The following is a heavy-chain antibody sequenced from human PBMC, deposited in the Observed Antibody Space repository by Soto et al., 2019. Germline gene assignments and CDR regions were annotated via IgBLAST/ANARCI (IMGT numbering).Heavy chain of an antibody. D-gene: IGHD1-26*01. CDR3: ARAEYSGTVVAY. CDR1: RDSINEYY. Sequence: SETLSLTCTVSRDSINEYYWSWIRQPPGKGLEWIGYVYYTATTNYNPSPRSRVTISVDTSKNQFSLRLSSVTAADTAMYYCARAEYSGTVVAYWGQGTLVTVSS. CDR2: VYYTATT. V-gene: IGHV4-59*01. J-gene: IGHJ4*02.